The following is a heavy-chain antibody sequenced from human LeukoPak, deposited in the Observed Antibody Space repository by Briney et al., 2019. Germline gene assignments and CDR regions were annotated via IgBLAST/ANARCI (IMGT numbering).Heavy chain of an antibody. J-gene: IGHJ4*02. CDR2: ISYDGSNK. D-gene: IGHD6-19*01. CDR1: GFTFSSYG. V-gene: IGHV3-30*18. CDR3: AKGCTQWLIGGGDYFDY. Sequence: GGSLRLSCAASGFTFSSYGMHWVRQAPGKGLEWVAVISYDGSNKYYADSVEGRFTISRDNSKNTLYLQMNSLRAEDTAVYYCAKGCTQWLIGGGDYFDYWGQGTLVTVSS.